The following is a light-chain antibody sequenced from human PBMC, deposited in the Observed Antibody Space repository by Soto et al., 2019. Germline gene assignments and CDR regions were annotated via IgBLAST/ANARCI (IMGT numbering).Light chain of an antibody. CDR2: SAS. Sequence: DIQMTQSPSSLSASVGDRVTITCRTSQNIRDYLFWYHQRPGKAPNLLITSASVLESGVPSRFSGSGSGSDYALTISSLQPEDFGTYYCQQNYNTPLTVGGGTKVEIK. J-gene: IGKJ4*01. V-gene: IGKV1-39*01. CDR3: QQNYNTPLT. CDR1: QNIRDY.